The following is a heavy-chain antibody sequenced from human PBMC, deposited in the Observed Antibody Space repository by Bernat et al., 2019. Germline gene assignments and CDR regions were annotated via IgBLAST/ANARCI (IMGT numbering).Heavy chain of an antibody. J-gene: IGHJ4*02. CDR2: IGSSGSAI. Sequence: EVQLLESGGGLVQPGGSLRLSCAASGFTFSSYGMNWVRHAPGKGLEWVSYIGSSGSAIHYADSVKGRFTISRDNAKNSLYLQMNSLRDEDTAVYYCARAWSSGYDYWGQGTLVTVSS. V-gene: IGHV3-48*02. D-gene: IGHD1-26*01. CDR1: GFTFSSYG. CDR3: ARAWSSGYDY.